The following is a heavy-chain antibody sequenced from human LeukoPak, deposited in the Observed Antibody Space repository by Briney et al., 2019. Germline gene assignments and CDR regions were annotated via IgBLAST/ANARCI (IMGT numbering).Heavy chain of an antibody. D-gene: IGHD3-10*01. Sequence: SETLSLTCAVYGGSFSGYYWSWIRQPPGKGLEWIGEINHSGSTNYNPPLKSRVTISVDTSKNQFSLKLSSVTAADTAVYYCARGGYYGSGSIFAWGQGTLVTVSS. CDR2: INHSGST. CDR3: ARGGYYGSGSIFA. V-gene: IGHV4-34*01. J-gene: IGHJ4*02. CDR1: GGSFSGYY.